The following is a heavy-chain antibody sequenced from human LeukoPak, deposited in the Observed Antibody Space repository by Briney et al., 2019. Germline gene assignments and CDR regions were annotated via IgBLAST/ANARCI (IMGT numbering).Heavy chain of an antibody. CDR2: ISYDGSNK. Sequence: GGSLRLSCAASGFTFSSYDMHWVRQAPGKGLEWVAVISYDGSNKYYADSVKGRFTISRDNSKNTLYLQMNSLRAEDTAVYYCARNSSSVVVVSPPDYWGQGTLVTVSS. V-gene: IGHV3-30-3*01. D-gene: IGHD2-15*01. J-gene: IGHJ4*02. CDR1: GFTFSSYD. CDR3: ARNSSSVVVVSPPDY.